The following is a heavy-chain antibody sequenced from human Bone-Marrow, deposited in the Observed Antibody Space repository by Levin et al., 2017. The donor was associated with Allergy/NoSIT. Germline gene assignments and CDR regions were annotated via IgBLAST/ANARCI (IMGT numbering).Heavy chain of an antibody. CDR2: ISGGGGSL. Sequence: PGESLKISCATSGFMFSDYYMAWIRQAPGKGLEWIAYISGGGGSLYHADSVKGRFTVSRDNVKNSLYLQMYRLRVDDTAVYYCAKRHSVSGSLDSWGQGALVTVSS. CDR1: GFMFSDYY. D-gene: IGHD3-10*01. CDR3: AKRHSVSGSLDS. J-gene: IGHJ4*02. V-gene: IGHV3-11*01.